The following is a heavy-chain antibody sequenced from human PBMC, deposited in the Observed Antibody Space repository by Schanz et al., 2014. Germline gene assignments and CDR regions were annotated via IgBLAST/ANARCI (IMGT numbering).Heavy chain of an antibody. CDR2: VSSMSDEI. D-gene: IGHD2-21*02. J-gene: IGHJ2*01. Sequence: EVQLLESGGGLVQPGGSLRLSCSASTFTFDHYAMTWVRQAPGKGLEWVAAVSSMSDEIKYADSVRGRFTISRDNSRSTMYLQMNSLRAEDTAVYFCAKDLGVDCGDGCFNWYFDLWGRGTLVTVSS. CDR3: AKDLGVDCGDGCFNWYFDL. CDR1: TFTFDHYA. V-gene: IGHV3-23*05.